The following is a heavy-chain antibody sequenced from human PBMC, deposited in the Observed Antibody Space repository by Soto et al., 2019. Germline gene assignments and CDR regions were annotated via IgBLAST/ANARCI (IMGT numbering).Heavy chain of an antibody. J-gene: IGHJ6*03. D-gene: IGHD2-21*02. CDR2: IIPILGIA. V-gene: IGHV1-69*02. CDR1: AGTFSSYT. Sequence: SVKDSCMASAGTFSSYTISWVRQAPGQGLEWMGRIIPILGIANYAQKFQGRVTITADKSTSTAYMELSSLRSEDTAVYYCARVPPSDTDYYYYMDVWGKGTTDTVSS. CDR3: ARVPPSDTDYYYYMDV.